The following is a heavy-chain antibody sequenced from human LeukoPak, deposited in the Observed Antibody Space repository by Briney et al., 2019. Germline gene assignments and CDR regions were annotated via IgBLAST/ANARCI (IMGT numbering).Heavy chain of an antibody. D-gene: IGHD5-12*01. CDR1: GGSFSGYY. V-gene: IGHV4-34*01. CDR3: ARGGAGRGYSGYGQLDY. J-gene: IGHJ4*02. Sequence: SETLSLTCAVYGGSFSGYYWSWIRQPPGKGLEWIGEINHSGSTNYNPSLKSRVTISVDTSKNQFSLKLSSVTAADTAVYYCARGGAGRGYSGYGQLDYWGQGTLVTVSS. CDR2: INHSGST.